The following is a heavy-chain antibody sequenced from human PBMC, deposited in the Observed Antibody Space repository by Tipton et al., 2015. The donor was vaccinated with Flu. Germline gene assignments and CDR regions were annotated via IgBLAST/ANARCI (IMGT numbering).Heavy chain of an antibody. CDR3: ARKYCSSTSCYSRRRSNAFDI. Sequence: LRLSCAVYGGSFSGYYWSWIRQPPGKGLEWIGEINHSGSTNYNPSLKSRVTISVDTSKNQFSLKLSSVTAADTAVYYCARKYCSSTSCYSRRRSNAFDIWGQGTMVTVSS. CDR1: GGSFSGYY. J-gene: IGHJ3*02. CDR2: INHSGST. V-gene: IGHV4-34*01. D-gene: IGHD2-2*01.